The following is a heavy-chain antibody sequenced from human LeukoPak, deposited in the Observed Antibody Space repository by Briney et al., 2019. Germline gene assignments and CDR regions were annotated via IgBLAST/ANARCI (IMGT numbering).Heavy chain of an antibody. CDR2: INYSGST. CDR3: GRRVAGSGYCDF. V-gene: IGHV4-39*01. J-gene: IGHJ4*02. D-gene: IGHD3-22*01. Sequence: SETLSLTCTVSGGSISSSNYYWAWVRQPPGKGLEWIGNINYSGSTHYNASLKSRVTISVDTSKNQFSLKLSHVTAADTAVYYCGRRVAGSGYCDFWGQGTLVTVSS. CDR1: GGSISSSNYY.